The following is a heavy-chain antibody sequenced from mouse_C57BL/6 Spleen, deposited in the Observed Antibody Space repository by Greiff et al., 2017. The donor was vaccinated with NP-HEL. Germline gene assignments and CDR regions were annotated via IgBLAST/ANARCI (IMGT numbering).Heavy chain of an antibody. CDR2: IYPGDGDT. Sequence: QVQLKESGPELVKPGASVKISCKASGYAFSSSWMNWVKQRPGKGLEWIGRIYPGDGDTNYNGKFKGKATLTADKSSSTAYMQLSSLTSEDSAVYFCARWDGSRGMDYWGQGTSVTVSS. CDR1: GYAFSSSW. J-gene: IGHJ4*01. CDR3: ARWDGSRGMDY. V-gene: IGHV1-82*01. D-gene: IGHD1-1*01.